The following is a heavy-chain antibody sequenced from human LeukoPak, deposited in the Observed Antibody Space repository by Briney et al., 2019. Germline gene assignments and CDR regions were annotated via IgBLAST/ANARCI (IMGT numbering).Heavy chain of an antibody. D-gene: IGHD3-10*01. CDR3: ARVPYGNYHYYYMDV. V-gene: IGHV3-53*01. CDR1: GFTVSNNY. CDR2: IYTGGGT. Sequence: GGSLRLSCTASGFTVSNNYMNWVRQAPGKGLEWVSIIYTGGGTYYADSVKGRFTISRDNSKNTIYHMNSLRAEDTAVYFCARVPYGNYHYYYMDVWGKGTTVTVSS. J-gene: IGHJ6*03.